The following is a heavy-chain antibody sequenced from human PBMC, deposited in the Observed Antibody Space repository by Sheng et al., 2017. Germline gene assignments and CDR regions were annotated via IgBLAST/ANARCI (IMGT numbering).Heavy chain of an antibody. CDR2: ISSRGEYI. V-gene: IGHV3-21*01. CDR3: ARSLYSTGWYSGDDAFDI. D-gene: IGHD2-15*01. J-gene: IGHJ3*02. CDR1: NLNFSNYM. Sequence: EVQLVESGGGLVKPGGSLRLSCVASNLNFSNYMMNWARQAPGKGLEWVSSISSRGEYIYYADSVKGRFTISRDNAKNSVSLQMNSLRAEDTALYYCARSLYSTGWYSGDDAFDIWGQGTMVTVSS.